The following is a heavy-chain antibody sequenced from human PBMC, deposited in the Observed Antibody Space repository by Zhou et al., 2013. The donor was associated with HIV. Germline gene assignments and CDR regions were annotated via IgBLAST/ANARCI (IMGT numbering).Heavy chain of an antibody. CDR3: ARDRGGDGGYYAYFMDV. CDR2: IIPILGIA. CDR1: GGTFSSYA. Sequence: QVQLVQSGAEVKKPGSSVKVSCKASGGTFSSYAISWVRQAPGQGLEWMGRIIPILGIANYAQKFQGRVTITADKSTSTAYMELSSLRSEDTAVYYCARDRGGDGGYYAYFMDVWGKGTTVTVSS. V-gene: IGHV1-69*04. D-gene: IGHD3-22*01. J-gene: IGHJ6*03.